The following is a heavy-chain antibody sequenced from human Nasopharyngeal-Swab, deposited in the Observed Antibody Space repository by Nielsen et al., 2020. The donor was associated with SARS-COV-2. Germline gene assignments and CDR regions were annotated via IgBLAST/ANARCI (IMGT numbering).Heavy chain of an antibody. CDR3: ARAYYGSGSYYKPFINYYYYYGMDV. D-gene: IGHD3-10*01. V-gene: IGHV3-13*01. CDR1: GFTFSSYD. Sequence: GESLKISCAASGFTFSSYDMHWVRQAPGKGLEWVSAIGTAGDTYYPGSVKGRFTISRENAKNSLYLQMNSLRAGDTAVYYCARAYYGSGSYYKPFINYYYYYGMDVWGQGTTVTVSS. CDR2: IGTAGDT. J-gene: IGHJ6*02.